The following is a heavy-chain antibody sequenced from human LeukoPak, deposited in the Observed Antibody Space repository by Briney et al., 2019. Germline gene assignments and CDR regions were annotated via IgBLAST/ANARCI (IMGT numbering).Heavy chain of an antibody. CDR2: ISHSESA. J-gene: IGHJ3*02. Sequence: SQTLSLTCTVSGGSISSGANYWSWIRQPPGRGLEWIGYISHSESAYYSPSLESRITISADRSKNQFSLKLKSVTAADTAIYYCARDGGTTSNPSHDTFAIWGRGTMVAVSS. D-gene: IGHD4-11*01. CDR3: ARDGGTTSNPSHDTFAI. CDR1: GGSISSGANY. V-gene: IGHV4-30-2*01.